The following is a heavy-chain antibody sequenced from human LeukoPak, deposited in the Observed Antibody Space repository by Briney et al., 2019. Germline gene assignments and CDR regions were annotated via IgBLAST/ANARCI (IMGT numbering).Heavy chain of an antibody. J-gene: IGHJ4*02. CDR2: ISAYNGNT. Sequence: ASVKVSCKASGFTFTSYGFSWVRQAPGQGLEWMGWISAYNGNTNYAEKFQGRSTMTTDTSTTTAYMELRSLRADDTAVYYCARDLKPPTLGYFDYWGQGTLVTVSS. CDR3: ARDLKPPTLGYFDY. D-gene: IGHD3-16*01. V-gene: IGHV1-18*01. CDR1: GFTFTSYG.